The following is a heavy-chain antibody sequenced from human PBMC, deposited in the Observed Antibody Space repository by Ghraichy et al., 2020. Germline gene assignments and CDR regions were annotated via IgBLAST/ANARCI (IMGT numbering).Heavy chain of an antibody. V-gene: IGHV3-53*04. J-gene: IGHJ6*03. D-gene: IGHD1-26*01. Sequence: GGSLRLSCAASGFTVSSNYMSWVRQAPGKGLEWVSVIYSGGSTYYADSVKGRFTISRHNSKNTLYLQMNSLRAEDTAVYYCARVIGGSYRPYYYYMDVWGKGTTVTVSS. CDR3: ARVIGGSYRPYYYYMDV. CDR1: GFTVSSNY. CDR2: IYSGGST.